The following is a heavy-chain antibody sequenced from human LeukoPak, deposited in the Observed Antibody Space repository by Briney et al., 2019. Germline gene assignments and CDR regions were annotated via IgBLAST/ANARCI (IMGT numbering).Heavy chain of an antibody. CDR1: GFTFSSYE. V-gene: IGHV3-48*03. J-gene: IGHJ4*02. CDR3: TRDSPPDY. CDR2: ISSSGSTI. Sequence: GGSLRLSWAASGFTFSSYEMNWVRQAPGKGLEWVSYISSSGSTIYYADSVKGRFTISRDNSKNSLYLQMNSLRAEDTAIYYCTRDSPPDYWGQGTLVTVSS.